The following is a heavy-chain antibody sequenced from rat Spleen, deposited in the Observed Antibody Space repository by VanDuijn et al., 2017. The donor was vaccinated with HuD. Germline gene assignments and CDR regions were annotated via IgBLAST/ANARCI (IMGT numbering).Heavy chain of an antibody. J-gene: IGHJ3*01. CDR2: TNYDGSST. Sequence: EVQLVESDGGLVQPGRSLKLSCAASGFTFSDYYMAWVRQAPTKGLEWVATTNYDGSSTYYRGSVKGRFTISRDNAKTTLYLQMDSLRSEDTATYYCASKDYGSFAYWGQGTLVTVSS. V-gene: IGHV5-29*01. CDR1: GFTFSDYY. CDR3: ASKDYGSFAY. D-gene: IGHD1-7*01.